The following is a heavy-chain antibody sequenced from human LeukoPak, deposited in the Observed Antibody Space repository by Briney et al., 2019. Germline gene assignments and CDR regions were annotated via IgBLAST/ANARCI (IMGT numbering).Heavy chain of an antibody. D-gene: IGHD6-19*01. CDR2: IYTSGST. J-gene: IGHJ4*02. CDR3: ARGAWYSSGWYEDY. Sequence: SETLSLTXTVSGGSISSYYWSWIRQPAGKGLEWIGRIYTSGSTNYNPSLKSRVTMSVDTSKNQFSLKLSSVTAADTAVYYCARGAWYSSGWYEDYWGQGTLVTVSS. CDR1: GGSISSYY. V-gene: IGHV4-4*07.